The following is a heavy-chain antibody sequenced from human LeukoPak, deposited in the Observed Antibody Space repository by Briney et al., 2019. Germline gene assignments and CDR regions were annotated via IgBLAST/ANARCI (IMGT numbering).Heavy chain of an antibody. D-gene: IGHD2-21*02. Sequence: SCKASGGTFSSYAMSWVRQAPGKGLEWVAVIWYDGSNKDYADSVKGRFTISRDNSKNTLYLQMSGLRAEDTAVYYCATSAHNEVGTAPPPDYWGQGTLVTVTS. V-gene: IGHV3-33*01. CDR1: GGTFSSYA. J-gene: IGHJ4*02. CDR2: IWYDGSNK. CDR3: ATSAHNEVGTAPPPDY.